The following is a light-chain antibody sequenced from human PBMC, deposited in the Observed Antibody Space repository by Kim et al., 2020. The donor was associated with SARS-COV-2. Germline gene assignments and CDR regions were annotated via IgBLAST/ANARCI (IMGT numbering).Light chain of an antibody. Sequence: QSALTQPASVSGSPGQSITISCTGSSSDVGAYNRVSWYQQHPGKDPKLMIFDVSDRPSGVSNRFSGSKSDNTASLTISGLQAEDEADYFCSSLTSGRSSVVFGGGTQLTVL. CDR2: DVS. CDR3: SSLTSGRSSVV. CDR1: SSDVGAYNR. J-gene: IGLJ2*01. V-gene: IGLV2-14*03.